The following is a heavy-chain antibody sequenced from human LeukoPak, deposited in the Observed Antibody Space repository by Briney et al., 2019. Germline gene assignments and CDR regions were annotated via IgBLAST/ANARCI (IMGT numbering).Heavy chain of an antibody. D-gene: IGHD3-16*01. CDR3: ARSMITFGGVPYYFDY. V-gene: IGHV1-69*04. Sequence: ASVKVSCKASGGTFSSYAISWVRQAPGQGLEWMGRIIPILGIANYAQKFQGRVTITADKSTSTAYMELSSLRSEDTAVYYCARSMITFGGVPYYFDYWGQGTLVTVSS. J-gene: IGHJ4*02. CDR2: IIPILGIA. CDR1: GGTFSSYA.